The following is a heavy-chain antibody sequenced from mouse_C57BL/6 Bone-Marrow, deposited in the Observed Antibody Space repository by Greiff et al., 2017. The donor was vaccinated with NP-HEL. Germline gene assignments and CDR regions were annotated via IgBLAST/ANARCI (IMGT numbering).Heavy chain of an antibody. J-gene: IGHJ1*03. D-gene: IGHD2-4*01. Sequence: EVQLHQSGPELVKPGASVKISCKASGYSFTDYNMNWVKQSNGKSLEWIGVLNPNYGTTSYNQKFKGKATLTVDQSSSTAYMQLNSLTSEDSAVYYCARTGYYDYDPWYFDVWGTGTTVTVSS. CDR2: LNPNYGTT. CDR3: ARTGYYDYDPWYFDV. CDR1: GYSFTDYN. V-gene: IGHV1-39*01.